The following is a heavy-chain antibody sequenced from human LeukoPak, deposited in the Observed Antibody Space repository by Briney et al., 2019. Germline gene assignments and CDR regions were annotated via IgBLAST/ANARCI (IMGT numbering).Heavy chain of an antibody. J-gene: IGHJ4*02. D-gene: IGHD6-19*01. V-gene: IGHV5-51*01. Sequence: GASLKISCKGSGYSFTSYWIGWVRQMPGKGLERMGIIYPGDSDTRYSPSFQGQVTISADKSISTAYLQWSSLKASDTAMYYCARGRAVAGPAPDFDYWGQGTLVTVSS. CDR3: ARGRAVAGPAPDFDY. CDR2: IYPGDSDT. CDR1: GYSFTSYW.